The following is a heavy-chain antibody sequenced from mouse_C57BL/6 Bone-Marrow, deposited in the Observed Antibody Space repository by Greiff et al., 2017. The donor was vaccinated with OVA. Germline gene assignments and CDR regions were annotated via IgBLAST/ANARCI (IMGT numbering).Heavy chain of an antibody. CDR2: INSDGGST. CDR3: ARPVYYGSSYVGY. Sequence: VQLQQSGGGLVQPGESLKLSCESNEYEFPSHDMSWVRKTPEKRLELVAAINSDGGSTYYPDTMERRFIISRDNTKKTLYLQMSSLRSEDTALYYCARPVYYGSSYVGYWGQGTTLTVSS. V-gene: IGHV5-2*01. CDR1: EYEFPSHD. J-gene: IGHJ2*01. D-gene: IGHD1-1*01.